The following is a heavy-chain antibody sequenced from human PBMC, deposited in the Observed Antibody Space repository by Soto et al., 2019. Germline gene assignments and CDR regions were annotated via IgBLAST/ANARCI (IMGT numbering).Heavy chain of an antibody. CDR3: ARGRISGWSEDGRFAP. Sequence: ASVKVSCKASGYTFTSYGISWVRQAPGQGLEWMGWISAYNGNTNYAQKLQGRVTMTTDTSTSTAYMELRSLRSDDTAVYYCARGRISGWSEDGRFAPWRQGTLVTVPS. D-gene: IGHD6-19*01. V-gene: IGHV1-18*01. J-gene: IGHJ5*02. CDR2: ISAYNGNT. CDR1: GYTFTSYG.